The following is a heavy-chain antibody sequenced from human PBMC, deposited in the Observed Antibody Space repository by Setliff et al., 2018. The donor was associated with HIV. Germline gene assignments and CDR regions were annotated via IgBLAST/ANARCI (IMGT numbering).Heavy chain of an antibody. V-gene: IGHV4-34*01. J-gene: IGHJ4*02. CDR3: ARVRSSRWFRLSIDY. Sequence: NPSETLSLTCAVYDDSFSGYYWTWIRQTPGKGLEWIGEINHSGTTNYNPSLKSRISLSVDTSKNQFSLRLDSVTAADTGLYYCARVRSSRWFRLSIDYWGQGSQVTVSS. CDR2: INHSGTT. CDR1: DDSFSGYY. D-gene: IGHD6-13*01.